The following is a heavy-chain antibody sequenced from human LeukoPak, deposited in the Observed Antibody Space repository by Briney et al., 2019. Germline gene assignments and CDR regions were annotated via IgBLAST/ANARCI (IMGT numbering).Heavy chain of an antibody. CDR3: AKDAQRGFDYSNSLEH. CDR1: RFTFSPLA. V-gene: IGHV3-33*06. J-gene: IGHJ5*02. CDR2: MWSDATNG. Sequence: PGGTLRLSCAASRFTFSPLAMHCVRQSPDPEVEFGAVMWSDATNGYYADSGTGRFTISRDNFKRTVSLEMNSLRAEDTAVYYCAKDAQRGFDYSNSLEHWGQGSLVIVSS. D-gene: IGHD4-11*01.